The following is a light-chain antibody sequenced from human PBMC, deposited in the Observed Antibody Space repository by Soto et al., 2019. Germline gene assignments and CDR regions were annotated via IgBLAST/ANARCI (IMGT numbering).Light chain of an antibody. Sequence: DIQMTQSPSTLSASVGDRVTITFRASQGISSYLAWYQQKPGKAPKLLIYAASTLQSGVPSRFSGSGSGTEFTLTISSLQPDDFATYYCQQYNSYPWAFGQGTKVDIK. CDR3: QQYNSYPWA. CDR1: QGISSY. V-gene: IGKV1-9*01. CDR2: AAS. J-gene: IGKJ1*01.